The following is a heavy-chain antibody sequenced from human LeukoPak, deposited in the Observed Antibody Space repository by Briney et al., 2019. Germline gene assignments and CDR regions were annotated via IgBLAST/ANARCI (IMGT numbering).Heavy chain of an antibody. J-gene: IGHJ4*02. CDR2: IYYSGST. Sequence: SETLSLTCTVSGGSISSSSYYWGWIRQPPGKGLEWIGSIYYSGSTYYNPSLKSRVTISVDTSKNQFSLKLSSVPAADTAVYYCARYIVGEDEAFDYWGQGTLVTVSS. CDR1: GGSISSSSYY. V-gene: IGHV4-39*01. CDR3: ARYIVGEDEAFDY. D-gene: IGHD1-26*01.